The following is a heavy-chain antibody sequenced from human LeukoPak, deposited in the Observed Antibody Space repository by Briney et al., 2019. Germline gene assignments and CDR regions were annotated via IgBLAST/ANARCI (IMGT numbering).Heavy chain of an antibody. D-gene: IGHD3-16*01. J-gene: IGHJ4*02. Sequence: SETLSFTCTVSGGSVSGVYWNWIRQPPRKGLEWLGYIHTGGSTSFNASLRSRLTFSIDTSKNQVSLRLSYVTATDTAVYYCARRRGGWGEGEFDYWGQGTPVTVST. CDR2: IHTGGST. CDR3: ARRRGGWGEGEFDY. V-gene: IGHV4-4*09. CDR1: GGSVSGVY.